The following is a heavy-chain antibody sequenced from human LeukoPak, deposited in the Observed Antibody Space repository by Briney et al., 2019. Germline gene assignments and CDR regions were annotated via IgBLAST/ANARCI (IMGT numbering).Heavy chain of an antibody. D-gene: IGHD3-16*01. CDR2: IIPIFGTA. Sequence: ASVKVSCKASGGTFSSYAISWVRQAPGQGLEWMGGIIPIFGTANYAQKFQGRVTITADESTNTAYMELSSLRSEDTAVYYCARARLRSSDHTVYYYYYMDVWGKGTTVTVSS. CDR1: GGTFSSYA. CDR3: ARARLRSSDHTVYYYYYMDV. V-gene: IGHV1-69*01. J-gene: IGHJ6*03.